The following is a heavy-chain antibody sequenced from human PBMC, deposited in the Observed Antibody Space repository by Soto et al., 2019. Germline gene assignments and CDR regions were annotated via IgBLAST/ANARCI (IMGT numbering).Heavy chain of an antibody. D-gene: IGHD6-19*01. CDR3: ARDGAIAVAAEYFQH. CDR1: GGTFSSYA. Sequence: QVQLVQSGAEVKKPRSSVKVSCKASGGTFSSYAISWVRQAPGQGLEWMGGIIPIFGTANYAQKFQGRVTITADESTSTAYMELSSLRSEDTAVYYCARDGAIAVAAEYFQHWGQGTLVTVSS. J-gene: IGHJ1*01. V-gene: IGHV1-69*12. CDR2: IIPIFGTA.